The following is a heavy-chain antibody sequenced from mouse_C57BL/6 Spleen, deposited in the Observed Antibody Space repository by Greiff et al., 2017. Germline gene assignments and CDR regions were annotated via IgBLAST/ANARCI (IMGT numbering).Heavy chain of an antibody. V-gene: IGHV1-9*01. D-gene: IGHD1-1*01. CDR2: ILPGSGST. J-gene: IGHJ1*03. Sequence: VQLQQSGAELMKPGASVKLSCKATGYTFTGYWIEWVKQRPGHGLDWIGEILPGSGSTNYNEKFKGKATFTADTSSNTAYMQLSSLTTEDSAIYYCAGGDYYYGSSPYFDVWGTGTTVTVSS. CDR3: AGGDYYYGSSPYFDV. CDR1: GYTFTGYW.